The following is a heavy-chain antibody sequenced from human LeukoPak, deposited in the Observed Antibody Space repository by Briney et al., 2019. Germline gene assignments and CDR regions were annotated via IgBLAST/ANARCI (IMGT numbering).Heavy chain of an antibody. J-gene: IGHJ4*02. CDR1: GDSVSGNSAA. Sequence: SQTLSLTCVISGDSVSGNSAAWNWIRQSPSRGLEWLGRTYYRSRWYNDYAVSVESRITINPDPSSNQFSLKLNSVTPDDTAVYFCASGYYYYDHWGQGSLVIVSS. D-gene: IGHD5-18*01. V-gene: IGHV6-1*01. CDR3: ASGYYYYDH. CDR2: TYYRSRWYN.